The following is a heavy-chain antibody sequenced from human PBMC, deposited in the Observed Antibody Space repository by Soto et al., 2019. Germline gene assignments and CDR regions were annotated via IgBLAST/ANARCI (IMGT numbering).Heavy chain of an antibody. V-gene: IGHV1-8*02. CDR3: AITHSPY. J-gene: IGHJ4*02. Sequence: ASVKVSCKASGGTFSSYAISWVRQATGQGLEWMGWMNPNSGNTGYAQKFQGRVTMTRNTSISTAYMELSSLRSEDTAVYYCAITHSPYWGQGTLVTVSS. CDR1: GGTFSSYA. D-gene: IGHD2-21*01. CDR2: MNPNSGNT.